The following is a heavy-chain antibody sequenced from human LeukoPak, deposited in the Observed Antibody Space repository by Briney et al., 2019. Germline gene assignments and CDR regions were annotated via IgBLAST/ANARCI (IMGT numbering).Heavy chain of an antibody. D-gene: IGHD3-22*01. CDR1: GFTFSPYS. CDR2: ITGSSSTI. CDR3: ARSRGHLDY. J-gene: IGHJ4*02. Sequence: GGSLRLSCAASGFTFSPYSMNWVRQAPGKGLEWISYITGSSSTIYYADSVKGRFTVSRDNAKNSLYLQMNSLRDEDTAVYYCARSRGHLDYWGQGTLVTVSS. V-gene: IGHV3-48*02.